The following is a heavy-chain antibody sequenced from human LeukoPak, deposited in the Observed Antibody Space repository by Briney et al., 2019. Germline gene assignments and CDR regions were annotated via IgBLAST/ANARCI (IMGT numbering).Heavy chain of an antibody. V-gene: IGHV3-7*01. CDR1: GFTFSSYW. Sequence: GGSLRLSCAASGFTFSSYWMSWVRQAPGKGLEWVANIKQDGSEKYYVDSVKGRFTISRDNAKNSLYLQMNSLRAEDTAVYYCARSPGTTLHYYMDVWGKGTTVTISS. J-gene: IGHJ6*03. CDR2: IKQDGSEK. D-gene: IGHD1-1*01. CDR3: ARSPGTTLHYYMDV.